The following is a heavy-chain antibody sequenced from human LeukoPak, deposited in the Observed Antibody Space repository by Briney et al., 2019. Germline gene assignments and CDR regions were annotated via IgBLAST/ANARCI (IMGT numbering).Heavy chain of an antibody. Sequence: GGSLRLSCVGSGFTFSDAWMSWVRQAPGKGLEWVGRIKSKSDGRTIDYAAPVKGRFTISRDDSRNTLYLQMNSLKTEDTAVYYCTTRRQDGWWGQGTLVTVS. CDR1: GFTFSDAW. CDR3: TTRRQDGW. D-gene: IGHD2-15*01. J-gene: IGHJ4*02. V-gene: IGHV3-15*01. CDR2: IKSKSDGRTI.